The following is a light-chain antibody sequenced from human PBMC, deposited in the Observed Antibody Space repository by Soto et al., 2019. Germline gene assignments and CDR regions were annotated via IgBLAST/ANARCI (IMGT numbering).Light chain of an antibody. CDR2: GAS. CDR3: QQYHNWPIT. J-gene: IGKJ5*01. Sequence: ILLTQSPADLSESLGERVTLSCRASQSVSANLAWYQQRPGQAPRLLIYGASTRATDIPARFSGSGSGTEFTLTISSLQSGDFAVYYCQQYHNWPITFGQGTRLEIK. CDR1: QSVSAN. V-gene: IGKV3-15*01.